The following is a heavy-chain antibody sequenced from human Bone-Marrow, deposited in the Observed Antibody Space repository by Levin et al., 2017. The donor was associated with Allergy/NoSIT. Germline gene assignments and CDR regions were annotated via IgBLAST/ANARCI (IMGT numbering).Heavy chain of an antibody. CDR1: GYSFTSYW. CDR2: IDPSDSYT. J-gene: IGHJ4*02. CDR3: ARQIAARPTVLDY. D-gene: IGHD6-6*01. V-gene: IGHV5-10-1*01. Sequence: GESLKISCKGSGYSFTSYWISWVRQMPGKGLEWMGRIDPSDSYTNYSPSFQGHVTISADKSISTAYLQWSSLKASDTAMYYCARQIAARPTVLDYWGQGTLVTVSS.